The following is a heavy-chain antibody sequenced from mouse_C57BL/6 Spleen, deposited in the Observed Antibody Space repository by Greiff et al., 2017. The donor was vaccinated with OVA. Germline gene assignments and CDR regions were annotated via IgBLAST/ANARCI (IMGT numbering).Heavy chain of an antibody. D-gene: IGHD1-1*01. CDR1: GYTFTSYG. CDR3: AREGYGYYYAMDY. CDR2: IYPRSGNT. V-gene: IGHV1-81*01. Sequence: QVQLQQSGAELARPGASVKLSCKASGYTFTSYGISWVKQRTGQGLEWIGEIYPRSGNTYYNAKFKGKATLTAAKSSSTAYMELRSLTSEDSAVYFCAREGYGYYYAMDYWGQGTSVTVSS. J-gene: IGHJ4*01.